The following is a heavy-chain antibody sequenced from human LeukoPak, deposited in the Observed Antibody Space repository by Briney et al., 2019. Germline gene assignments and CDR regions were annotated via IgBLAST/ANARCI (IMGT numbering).Heavy chain of an antibody. Sequence: GRSLSLSCAASGFTFSTYAMHWLRQAPGKGLEWVAVISYDDRHKYYADSVKGRLTISRDISRNTPFLQMDSLRPEDTAVYYCARGAIPYGYSGYDYLDYWGPGTLVTVSS. D-gene: IGHD5-12*01. CDR1: GFTFSTYA. V-gene: IGHV3-30*01. CDR3: ARGAIPYGYSGYDYLDY. J-gene: IGHJ4*02. CDR2: ISYDDRHK.